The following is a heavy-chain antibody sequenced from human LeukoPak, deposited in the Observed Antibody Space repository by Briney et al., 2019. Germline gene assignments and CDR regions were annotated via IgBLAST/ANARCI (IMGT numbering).Heavy chain of an antibody. J-gene: IGHJ5*02. V-gene: IGHV1-46*01. CDR1: GYTFSSYY. D-gene: IGHD6-6*01. CDR2: IKPSGGTI. CDR3: AREFYSSSSTGIRNSFDP. Sequence: ASVKVTCKASGYTFSSYYIHWVRQAPGLGLQWMGMIKPSGGTIRYEQSFQGRVTMTTDTSTSTVFMELSSLTSDDRPGGYCAREFYSSSSTGIRNSFDPWGQGTLVTVSS.